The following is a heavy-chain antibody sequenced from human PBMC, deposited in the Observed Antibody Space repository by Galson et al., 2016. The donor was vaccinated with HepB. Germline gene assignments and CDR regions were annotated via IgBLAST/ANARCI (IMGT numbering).Heavy chain of an antibody. V-gene: IGHV1-69*08. D-gene: IGHD3-9*01. CDR3: ATTFCSGGNCPEFLDS. CDR1: GGPYSSYI. CDR2: IVPFLGAT. Sequence: SVKVSCKASGGPYSSYIFNWVRQAPGQGLEWMGRIVPFLGATKYAQKFQGRLTVTADTSTNMVFVDLSSLQFDATAVYYCATTFCSGGNCPEFLDSWGQGTLVTVSS. J-gene: IGHJ5*01.